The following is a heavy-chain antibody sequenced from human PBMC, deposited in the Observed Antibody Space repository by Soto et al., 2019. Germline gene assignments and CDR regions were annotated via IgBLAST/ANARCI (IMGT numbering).Heavy chain of an antibody. J-gene: IGHJ6*02. CDR3: ARDLVHYYGSGSYQIYYYYGMDV. Sequence: ASVKVSCKASGGTFSSYAISWVRQAPGQGLEWMGGIIPIFGTANYAQKFQGRVTITADESTSTAYMELGSLRSEDTAVYYCARDLVHYYGSGSYQIYYYYGMDVWGQGTTVTVSS. D-gene: IGHD3-10*01. CDR1: GGTFSSYA. CDR2: IIPIFGTA. V-gene: IGHV1-69*13.